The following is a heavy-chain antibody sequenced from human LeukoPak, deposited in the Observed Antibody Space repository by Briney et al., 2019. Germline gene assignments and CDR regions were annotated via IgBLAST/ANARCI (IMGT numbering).Heavy chain of an antibody. J-gene: IGHJ4*02. CDR3: ARGSQQWLVNY. CDR1: GYTFTSYY. Sequence: ASVKVSCKASGYTFTSYYMDWVRQAPGQGLEWMGIINPSGGSTTYSQQFQGRVTMTRDTSTSTVYMELSSLRSEDTAVYYCARGSQQWLVNYWGQGTLLTVSS. D-gene: IGHD6-19*01. V-gene: IGHV1-46*01. CDR2: INPSGGST.